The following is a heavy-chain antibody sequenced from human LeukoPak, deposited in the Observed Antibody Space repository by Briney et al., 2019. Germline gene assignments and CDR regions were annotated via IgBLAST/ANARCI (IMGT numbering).Heavy chain of an antibody. J-gene: IGHJ4*02. CDR2: ISYDGSNK. D-gene: IGHD2-15*01. CDR1: GFTFSSYA. Sequence: GRSLRLSCAASGFTFSSYAMHWVRQAPGKGLEWVAVISYDGSNKYYADSVKGRFIISRDNSKNTLYLQMNSLRAEDTAVYYCARDAAQYCSGGSCSKPPDYWGQGTLVTVSS. V-gene: IGHV3-30-3*01. CDR3: ARDAAQYCSGGSCSKPPDY.